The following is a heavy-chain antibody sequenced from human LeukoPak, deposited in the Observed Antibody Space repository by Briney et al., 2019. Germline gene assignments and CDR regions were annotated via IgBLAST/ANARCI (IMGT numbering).Heavy chain of an antibody. V-gene: IGHV1-69*04. D-gene: IGHD1-26*01. Sequence: SVKVSCKASGGTFSSYAISWVRQAPGQGLEWMGRIIPILGIANYAQKFQGRVTITADKSTSTAYMELSSLRSEDTAVYYCAGLGSSEAFDIWGQGTIVTVSS. CDR3: AGLGSSEAFDI. CDR1: GGTFSSYA. CDR2: IIPILGIA. J-gene: IGHJ3*02.